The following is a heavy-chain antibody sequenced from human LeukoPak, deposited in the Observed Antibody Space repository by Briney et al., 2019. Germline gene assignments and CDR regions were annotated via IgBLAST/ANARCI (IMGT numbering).Heavy chain of an antibody. CDR3: ANEDYGDNSRKFDY. V-gene: IGHV3-74*01. Sequence: PGGSLRLSCAASGFTFSSNWMPWVRQAPGTGLVWVSRINSDGSSTSYADSVKGRFTISRDNAKNTLFLQMNSLRAEDTGVYYCANEDYGDNSRKFDYWGQGTLVTVSS. CDR1: GFTFSSNW. D-gene: IGHD4-23*01. J-gene: IGHJ4*02. CDR2: INSDGSST.